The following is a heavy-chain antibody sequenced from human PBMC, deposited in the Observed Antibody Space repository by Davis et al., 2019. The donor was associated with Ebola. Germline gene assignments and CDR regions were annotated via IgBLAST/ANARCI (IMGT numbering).Heavy chain of an antibody. D-gene: IGHD4-23*01. V-gene: IGHV3-48*01. CDR1: GFTFSTYS. CDR3: ARASLLGGFTY. CDR2: ISSSGTTI. J-gene: IGHJ4*02. Sequence: GGSLRLSCATSGFTFSTYSMNWVRQAPGKGLEWISYISSSGTTIYYADPVKGRFTVSRDNAKNSLFLQMNSLRAEDTAVYYCARASLLGGFTYWGQGTLVTVSS.